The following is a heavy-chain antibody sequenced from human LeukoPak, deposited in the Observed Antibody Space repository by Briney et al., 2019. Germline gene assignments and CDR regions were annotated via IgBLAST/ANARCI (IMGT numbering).Heavy chain of an antibody. CDR1: GLTFSNDA. J-gene: IGHJ4*02. CDR3: VRGGQNFDFWRFAY. CDR2: ISGSGGST. D-gene: IGHD3-3*01. Sequence: GGSLRLSCAASGLTFSNDAMSWVRRAPGKGLEGVSSISGSGGSTYYADSVKGRFPISGDNSKNTVYLQLNSLRVEDTAIFYCVRGGQNFDFWRFAYWGQGTLVTVSS. V-gene: IGHV3-23*01.